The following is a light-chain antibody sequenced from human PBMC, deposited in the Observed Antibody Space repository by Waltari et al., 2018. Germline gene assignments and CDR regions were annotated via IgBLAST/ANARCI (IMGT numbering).Light chain of an antibody. Sequence: AIRITQSPSSLSASTGDRVTITCRASQCISTYLAWYQQKTWKDPKVLIYAASTLQRGVPARFSGSGSGTDFTLTISCLQSEDFAIYYCQQYYSNPATFGQGTKVEIK. CDR2: AAS. CDR1: QCISTY. V-gene: IGKV1-8*01. CDR3: QQYYSNPAT. J-gene: IGKJ1*01.